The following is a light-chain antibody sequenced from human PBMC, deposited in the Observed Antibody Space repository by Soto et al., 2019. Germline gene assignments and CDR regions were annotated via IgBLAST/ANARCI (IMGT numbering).Light chain of an antibody. CDR3: HQYNDWPLT. V-gene: IGKV3-15*01. CDR1: QSVSSN. Sequence: EILMTQSPVTLSVSPGERATLSCRASQSVSSNLAWYQQKPGQAPRLLIYGAFTRATGIPARFSGTGSGTEFTLTISSLQSEAFALYYCHQYNDWPLTFGQGTKVEI. CDR2: GAF. J-gene: IGKJ1*01.